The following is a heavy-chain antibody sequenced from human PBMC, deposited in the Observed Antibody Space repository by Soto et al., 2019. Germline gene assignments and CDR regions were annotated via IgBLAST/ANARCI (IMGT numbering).Heavy chain of an antibody. J-gene: IGHJ4*02. Sequence: SETLSLTCAVSGYSISSGYYWGWIRQPPGKGLEWIGSIYHSGSTYYNPSLKSRVTISVDTSKNQFSLKLSSVTAADTAVYYCARVVGSSGWDSWGQGTLVTVSS. V-gene: IGHV4-38-2*01. CDR3: ARVVGSSGWDS. D-gene: IGHD6-19*01. CDR2: IYHSGST. CDR1: GYSISSGYY.